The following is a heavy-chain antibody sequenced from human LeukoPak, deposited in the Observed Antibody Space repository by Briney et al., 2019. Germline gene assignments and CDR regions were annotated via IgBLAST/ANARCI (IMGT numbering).Heavy chain of an antibody. Sequence: PGRSLRLSCAASGFTFSSYAMHWVRQAPGKGLEWVAVISYDGSNKYYADSVKGRFTISRDNSKNTLYLQMNSLRAEDTAVYYCARDVIDGRAGSWFDPWGQGTLVTVSS. CDR2: ISYDGSNK. J-gene: IGHJ5*02. CDR3: ARDVIDGRAGSWFDP. D-gene: IGHD3-16*02. V-gene: IGHV3-30-3*01. CDR1: GFTFSSYA.